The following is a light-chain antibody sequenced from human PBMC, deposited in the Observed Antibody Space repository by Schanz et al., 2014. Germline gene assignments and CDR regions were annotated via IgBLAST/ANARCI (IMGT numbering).Light chain of an antibody. CDR1: TSNIGSNT. CDR2: NNN. CDR3: QSFDSSLRDV. J-gene: IGLJ3*02. Sequence: QSVLPQPPSASGTPGQRVTISCSGSTSNIGSNTVNWYQQFPGTAPKLLIYNNNQRPSGVPDRISGSKSGTSASLAITGLQAEDEADYYCQSFDSSLRDVFGGGTKVTVL. V-gene: IGLV1-44*01.